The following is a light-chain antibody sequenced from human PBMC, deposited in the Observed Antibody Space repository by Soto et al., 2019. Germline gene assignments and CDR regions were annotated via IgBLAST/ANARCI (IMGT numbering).Light chain of an antibody. J-gene: IGKJ5*01. CDR2: DAS. CDR3: QQYNNWPLS. Sequence: EVVLTQSPATLSSSPGEGATLSCRASQSVSSYLAWYQQKPGQVPRLLIYDASNRATGIPARFSGSGSGTDFTLTISSLEPEDFAVYYCQQYNNWPLSVGQGTRLEIK. CDR1: QSVSSY. V-gene: IGKV3-11*01.